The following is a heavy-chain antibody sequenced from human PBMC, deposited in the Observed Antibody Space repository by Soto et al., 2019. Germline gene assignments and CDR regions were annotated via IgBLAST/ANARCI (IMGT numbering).Heavy chain of an antibody. V-gene: IGHV3-30-3*01. Sequence: GGSLRLSCAASGFTFSNYPMHWVRQAPGKGLEWVALISYDGSNKYYADSVKGRFTISRDNSKNTLCLQMNNLRAGDTAVYYCARDFYCSSTSCYFFDYWGQGTLVTVSS. CDR2: ISYDGSNK. J-gene: IGHJ4*02. D-gene: IGHD2-2*01. CDR1: GFTFSNYP. CDR3: ARDFYCSSTSCYFFDY.